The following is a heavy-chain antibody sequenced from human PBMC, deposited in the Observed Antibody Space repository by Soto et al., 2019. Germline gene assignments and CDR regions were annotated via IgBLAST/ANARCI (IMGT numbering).Heavy chain of an antibody. CDR2: ISYDGSNK. Sequence: GGSLRLSCAASGFTFSSYGMHWVRQAPGKGLEWVAVISYDGSNKYYADSVKGRFTISRDNSKNTLYLQMNSLRAEDTAVYYCAKDLGDVVVVPAAIFGYWGQGTLVTVSS. CDR3: AKDLGDVVVVPAAIFGY. D-gene: IGHD2-2*01. CDR1: GFTFSSYG. V-gene: IGHV3-30*18. J-gene: IGHJ4*02.